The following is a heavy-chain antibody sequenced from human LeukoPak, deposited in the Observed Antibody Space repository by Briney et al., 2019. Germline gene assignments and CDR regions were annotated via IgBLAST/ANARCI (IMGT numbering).Heavy chain of an antibody. CDR2: MNPNSGNT. CDR3: ARGGTSAAVDFWSGYYQRTYYFDY. V-gene: IGHV1-8*01. CDR1: GYTFTSYD. J-gene: IGHJ4*02. Sequence: ASVKVSCKASGYTFTSYDINWVRQATGQGPEWMGWMNPNSGNTGYAQKFQGRVTMTRNTSISTAYMELSSLRSEDTAVYYCARGGTSAAVDFWSGYYQRTYYFDYWGQGTLVTVSS. D-gene: IGHD3-3*01.